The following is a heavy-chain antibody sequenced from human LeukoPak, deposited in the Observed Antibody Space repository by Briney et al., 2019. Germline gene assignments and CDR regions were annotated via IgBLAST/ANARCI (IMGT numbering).Heavy chain of an antibody. J-gene: IGHJ5*02. CDR3: ARDPRGDITGTTFDR. D-gene: IGHD1-20*01. V-gene: IGHV4-31*03. CDR1: GGSITSGRYY. Sequence: SQTLSLTCTLSGGSITSGRYYWTWIRQHPQRGLEWIGYVSYSGSTNYNSSLKSRLTISADTSKNQFYLRLTSVTAADAAVYYCARDPRGDITGTTFDRWGQGTLVTVSS. CDR2: VSYSGST.